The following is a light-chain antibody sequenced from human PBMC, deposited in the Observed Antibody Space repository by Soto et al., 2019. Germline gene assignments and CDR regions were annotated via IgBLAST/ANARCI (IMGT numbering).Light chain of an antibody. Sequence: IQMTQSPSSLSASVGDRVTITCRASQRITTYLNWYQQKPGKAPKLLIYAASNLQSGVPPRFSGYGSGTDFILTISSLQPEDFATYYCQQSYTNPKTFGQGTKVDIK. CDR1: QRITTY. V-gene: IGKV1-39*01. CDR3: QQSYTNPKT. J-gene: IGKJ1*01. CDR2: AAS.